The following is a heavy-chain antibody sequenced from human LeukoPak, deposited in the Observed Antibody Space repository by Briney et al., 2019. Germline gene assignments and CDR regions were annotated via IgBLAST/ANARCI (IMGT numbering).Heavy chain of an antibody. V-gene: IGHV3-7*01. J-gene: IGHJ6*03. CDR2: IKQDGSEK. Sequence: PGGSLRLSCAAPGFTFSSYWMSWVRQAPGKGLEWVANIKQDGSEKYYVDSVKGRFTISRDNAKNSLYLQMNSLRAEDTAVYYCAREIGYSYGRYYYYYMDVWGKGTTVTVSS. CDR3: AREIGYSYGRYYYYYMDV. CDR1: GFTFSSYW. D-gene: IGHD5-18*01.